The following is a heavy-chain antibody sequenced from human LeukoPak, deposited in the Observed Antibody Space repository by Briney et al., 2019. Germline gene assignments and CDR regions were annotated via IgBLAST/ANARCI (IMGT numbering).Heavy chain of an antibody. Sequence: ASVKVSCKVSGYTLTGLSMHWARQPPGRGLERKGGFVGEHGKTIYAQKFQGRVTMTEDTSTDTAYMELTSLRSEDTAVYYCATDRSEITAADTRFDYWGQGTLVTVSS. V-gene: IGHV1-24*01. CDR2: FVGEHGKT. CDR1: GYTLTGLS. J-gene: IGHJ4*02. CDR3: ATDRSEITAADTRFDY. D-gene: IGHD6-13*01.